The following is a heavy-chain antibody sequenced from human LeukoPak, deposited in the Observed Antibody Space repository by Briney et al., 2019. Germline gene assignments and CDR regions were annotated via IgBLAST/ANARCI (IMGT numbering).Heavy chain of an antibody. V-gene: IGHV1-69*05. J-gene: IGHJ4*02. D-gene: IGHD1-26*01. CDR1: GGTFSSYA. Sequence: ESPVKVSCKTSGGTFSSYAISWVRQARGHGLEWMGGIIPIFGTANYAQKFQGRVTITTDESASTAYMELSSLRSEDTAVYYCAREGLVGATSYWGQGTLVTVSS. CDR2: IIPIFGTA. CDR3: AREGLVGATSY.